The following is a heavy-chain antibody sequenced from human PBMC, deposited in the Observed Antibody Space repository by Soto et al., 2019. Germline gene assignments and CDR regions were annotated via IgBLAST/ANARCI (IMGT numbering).Heavy chain of an antibody. Sequence: PSETLSLTCTVSGGSINNYYWSGIRQPPGKGLEWIGNIFYSGTTNYNPSLKSRVTISVDTSKSQLSLKLSSVTTEDTAVYYCAKERVVAPKGAAVYYFDYWGQGTLVTVSS. V-gene: IGHV4-59*01. CDR3: AKERVVAPKGAAVYYFDY. J-gene: IGHJ4*02. CDR2: IFYSGTT. D-gene: IGHD5-12*01. CDR1: GGSINNYY.